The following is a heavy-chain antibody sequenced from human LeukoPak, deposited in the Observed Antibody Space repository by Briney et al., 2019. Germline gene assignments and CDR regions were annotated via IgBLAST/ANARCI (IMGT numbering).Heavy chain of an antibody. CDR3: ATYSRDWAAFEH. D-gene: IGHD3/OR15-3a*01. Sequence: GGSLRLSCAASGVTFTNYWMKWGREAPGKGLEWVANIDLHGSEKNYVDSVKGRFTISRDNAKNSLYLQMNSLRAEDTAVYYCATYSRDWAAFEHWGQGTLVTVSS. CDR1: GVTFTNYW. J-gene: IGHJ4*02. CDR2: IDLHGSEK. V-gene: IGHV3-7*02.